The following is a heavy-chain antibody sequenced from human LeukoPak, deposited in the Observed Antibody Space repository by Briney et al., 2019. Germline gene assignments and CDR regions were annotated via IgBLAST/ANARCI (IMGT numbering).Heavy chain of an antibody. J-gene: IGHJ4*02. CDR1: GYSFTTYW. D-gene: IGHD1-7*01. CDR3: ARRNYGGDDYYFDY. V-gene: IGHV5-51*01. CDR2: IYPGDADT. Sequence: GESLKISCQGSGYSFTTYWIGWVRQMPGRGLEWMGIIYPGDADTRYSTSFQGQVTISADKSINTAYLQWSSLKASDTAMYYCARRNYGGDDYYFDYGAQGPRVTVPS.